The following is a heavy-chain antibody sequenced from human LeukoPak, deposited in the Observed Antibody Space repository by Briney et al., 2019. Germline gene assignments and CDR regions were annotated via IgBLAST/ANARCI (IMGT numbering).Heavy chain of an antibody. CDR1: GFTVSNNY. Sequence: GGSLRLSCAASGFTVSNNYMSWVRQAPGKGLEWVSVIYSGGYTYYADSVKGRFTISRDNSKNTLYLQMNSLRAEDTAVYYCASTMVRGCYSNWGQGTLVTVSS. CDR2: IYSGGYT. D-gene: IGHD3-10*01. J-gene: IGHJ4*02. CDR3: ASTMVRGCYSN. V-gene: IGHV3-66*01.